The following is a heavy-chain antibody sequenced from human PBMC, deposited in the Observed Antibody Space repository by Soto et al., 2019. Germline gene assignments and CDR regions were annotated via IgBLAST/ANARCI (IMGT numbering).Heavy chain of an antibody. Sequence: AAVKVSCKASGYTFTSYDINWVRQATGQGLEWMGWMNPNSGNTGYAQKFQGRVTMTRNTSISTAYMELSSLRSEDTAVYYCARGYCSGGSCTTQDWFDPWGQGTLVTVPQ. J-gene: IGHJ5*02. V-gene: IGHV1-8*01. CDR3: ARGYCSGGSCTTQDWFDP. CDR1: GYTFTSYD. CDR2: MNPNSGNT. D-gene: IGHD2-15*01.